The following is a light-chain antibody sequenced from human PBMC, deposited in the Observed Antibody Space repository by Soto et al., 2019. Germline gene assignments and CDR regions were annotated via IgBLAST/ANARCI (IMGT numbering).Light chain of an antibody. J-gene: IGKJ1*01. CDR3: QQYNSYSRT. CDR1: QSISNW. CDR2: DAS. Sequence: IQMTQSPSTLSASVGDRVTITVRASQSISNWLAWYQQKPGKAPKLLIYDASSLESGVSLRFSGSGSGTEFTLTISSLQPDDFATYYCQQYNSYSRTFGQGTKVDIK. V-gene: IGKV1-5*01.